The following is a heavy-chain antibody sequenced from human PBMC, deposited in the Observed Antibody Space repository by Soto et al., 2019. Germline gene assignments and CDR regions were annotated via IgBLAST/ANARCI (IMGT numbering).Heavy chain of an antibody. D-gene: IGHD6-13*01. Sequence: QVQLVQSGAEVKKPGASVKVSCKASGYTFTSYGISWVRQAPGQGLEWMGWISAYNGNTNYAQKLQGRVTTTTDTSTSTAYMELRSLRSDDTAVYYCAREGNWQQLAHYYYYYGMDVWGQGTTVTVSS. CDR3: AREGNWQQLAHYYYYYGMDV. CDR2: ISAYNGNT. J-gene: IGHJ6*02. V-gene: IGHV1-18*01. CDR1: GYTFTSYG.